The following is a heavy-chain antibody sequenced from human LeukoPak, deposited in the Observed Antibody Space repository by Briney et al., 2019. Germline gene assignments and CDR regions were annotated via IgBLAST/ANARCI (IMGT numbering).Heavy chain of an antibody. CDR2: TSSSDPGT. CDR3: ATYRQVLLPFES. V-gene: IGHV3-23*01. D-gene: IGHD2-8*02. CDR1: GFPLSSYA. Sequence: PGGSLRLSCAASGFPLSSYAMSWVRQASGKGLEWVSATSSSDPGTYYADSVKGRFTISRDNSKNTLYLQMNSLRAEDTAIYYCATYRQVLLPFESWGQGTLVTVSS. J-gene: IGHJ4*02.